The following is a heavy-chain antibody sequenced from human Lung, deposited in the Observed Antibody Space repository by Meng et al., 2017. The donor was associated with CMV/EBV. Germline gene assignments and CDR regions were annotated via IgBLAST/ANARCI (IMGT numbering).Heavy chain of an antibody. CDR3: ARDQGSYEQLAPDYYYGMDV. Sequence: GESXKISXAASGFTFGFYSLNWVRQAPGKGLEWVASITSASRYIFYADSVRGRLTVSRDNAKNSIYLQMNSLRAEDTAVYYCARDQGSYEQLAPDYYYGMDVWGRGXTVTVSS. CDR1: GFTFGFYS. CDR2: ITSASRYI. J-gene: IGHJ6*02. V-gene: IGHV3-21*01. D-gene: IGHD1-1*01.